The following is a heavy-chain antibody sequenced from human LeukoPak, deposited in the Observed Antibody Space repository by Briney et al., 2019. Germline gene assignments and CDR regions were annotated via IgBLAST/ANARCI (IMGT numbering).Heavy chain of an antibody. J-gene: IGHJ5*02. CDR2: IYTGGSA. V-gene: IGHV4-4*07. Sequence: SETLSLTCTVSDGSISSYYWSWIRQPAGKGLEWIGRIYTGGSASYNPSLKSRVTMSVDTSKNQFSLKLSSVTAADTAVYYCARDRDSSSWFNWFDPWGQGTLVTVSS. D-gene: IGHD6-13*01. CDR3: ARDRDSSSWFNWFDP. CDR1: DGSISSYY.